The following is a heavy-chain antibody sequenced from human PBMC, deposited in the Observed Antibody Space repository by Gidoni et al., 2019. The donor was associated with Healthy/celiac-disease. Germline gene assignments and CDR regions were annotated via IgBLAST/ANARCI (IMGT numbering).Heavy chain of an antibody. CDR1: GVTFSSDE. Sequence: EVQLRESGGGLVQPVGSLRLSCAASGVTFSSDEMNWVRQAPGKGLEWVSYISSSGSTIYYADSVKGRFTISRDNAKNSLYLQMNSLRAEDTAVYYCARGGAYYDILTGYYGIDPWGQGTLVTVSS. CDR2: ISSSGSTI. CDR3: ARGGAYYDILTGYYGIDP. V-gene: IGHV3-48*03. J-gene: IGHJ5*02. D-gene: IGHD3-9*01.